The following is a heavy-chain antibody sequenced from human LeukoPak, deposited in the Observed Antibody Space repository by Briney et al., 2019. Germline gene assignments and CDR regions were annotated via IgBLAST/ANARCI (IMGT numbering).Heavy chain of an antibody. D-gene: IGHD6-6*01. CDR2: ISGSGGNT. CDR3: AKFSGDSSSPL. J-gene: IGHJ6*01. CDR1: GFTFSSYA. V-gene: IGHV3-23*01. Sequence: GGSLRLSCAASGFTFSSYAMSWVRQAPGKGPEWVSTISGSGGNTYYADSVKGRFTISRDTSKNTLYLQMNSLRAEDTAVYYCAKFSGDSSSPLWGQGTTVTVSS.